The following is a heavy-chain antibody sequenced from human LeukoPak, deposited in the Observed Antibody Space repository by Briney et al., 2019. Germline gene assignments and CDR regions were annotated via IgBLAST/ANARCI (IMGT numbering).Heavy chain of an antibody. V-gene: IGHV3-11*01. CDR2: ISIGATTI. J-gene: IGHJ4*02. CDR1: GFIFSDYY. CDR3: ARDIEAAGLFLDY. D-gene: IGHD6-13*01. Sequence: GGSLRLSCAASGFIFSDYYMAWIRQAPGKGLECVSYISIGATTIYYADSVKGRFTISRDNAKNSLYLQMNSLRAEDTAVYYCARDIEAAGLFLDYWGRGSLVTVSS.